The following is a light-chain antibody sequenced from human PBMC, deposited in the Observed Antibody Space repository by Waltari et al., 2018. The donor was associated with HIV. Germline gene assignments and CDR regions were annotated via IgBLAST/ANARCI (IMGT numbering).Light chain of an antibody. CDR1: SSDVGGYNY. J-gene: IGLJ2*01. CDR2: HVS. V-gene: IGLV2-14*03. Sequence: QSALTQPASVSGSPGQSITISCTRTSSDVGGYNYVSWYQQHPGKAPKLMIYHVSNRPSGVSKRCSGSKSGNTASLTISGLQAEDEADYCCTSYTSSNTLVIFGGGTKLTVL. CDR3: TSYTSSNTLVI.